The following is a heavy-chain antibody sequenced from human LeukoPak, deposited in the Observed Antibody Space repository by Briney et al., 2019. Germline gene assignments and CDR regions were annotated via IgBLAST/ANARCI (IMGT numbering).Heavy chain of an antibody. V-gene: IGHV3-23*01. CDR1: GFTFSSYA. J-gene: IGHJ4*02. D-gene: IGHD2-15*01. CDR3: ARGYCSGGSCYTYYFDY. CDR2: ISGSGGST. Sequence: EGSLRLSCAASGFTFSSYAMSWVRQAPGKGLEWVSAISGSGGSTYYADSVRGRFTISRDISKNTLYLQMNSLRAEDTAVYYCARGYCSGGSCYTYYFDYWGQGTLVTVSS.